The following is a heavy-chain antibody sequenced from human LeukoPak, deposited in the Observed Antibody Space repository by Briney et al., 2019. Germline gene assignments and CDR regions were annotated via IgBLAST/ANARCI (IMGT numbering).Heavy chain of an antibody. J-gene: IGHJ4*02. CDR2: IWYGGSNK. CDR1: GFTFSSYG. V-gene: IGHV3-33*06. CDR3: AKGGPSRVFDY. Sequence: PGRSQRLSCAASGFTFSSYGMHWVRQAPGKGLEWVAVIWYGGSNKYYADSVKGRFTISRDNSKNTLYLQMNSLRAEDTAVYYCAKGGPSRVFDYWGQGTLVTVSS. D-gene: IGHD2-2*01.